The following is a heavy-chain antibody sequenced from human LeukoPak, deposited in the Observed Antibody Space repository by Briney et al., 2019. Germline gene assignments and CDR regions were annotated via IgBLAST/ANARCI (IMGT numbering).Heavy chain of an antibody. Sequence: PSETLSLTCAVYGGSFSGYYWSWIRQPPGKGLEWIGEINHSGSTNYNPSLKSRVTISVDTSKNQFSLKLSSVTAADTAVYYCASLSFYVFWGVYYPNAYWGKGPLVPVP. D-gene: IGHD3-3*01. J-gene: IGHJ4*02. CDR2: INHSGST. CDR1: GGSFSGYY. CDR3: ASLSFYVFWGVYYPNAY. V-gene: IGHV4-34*01.